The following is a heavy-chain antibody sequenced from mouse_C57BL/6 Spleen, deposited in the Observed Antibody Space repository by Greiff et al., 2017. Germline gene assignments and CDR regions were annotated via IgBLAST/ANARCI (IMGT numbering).Heavy chain of an antibody. J-gene: IGHJ1*03. Sequence: QVQLKESGAELVRPGASVTLSCKASGYTFTDYEMHWVKQTPVHGLEWIGAIDPETGGTAYNQKFKGKAILTADKSSSTAYMELRSLTSEDSAVYYCTRTPPTVVATRGYFDVWGTGTTVTVSS. CDR2: IDPETGGT. CDR3: TRTPPTVVATRGYFDV. CDR1: GYTFTDYE. D-gene: IGHD1-1*01. V-gene: IGHV1-15*01.